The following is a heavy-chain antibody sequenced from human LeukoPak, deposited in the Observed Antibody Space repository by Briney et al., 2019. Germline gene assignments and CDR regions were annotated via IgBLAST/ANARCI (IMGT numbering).Heavy chain of an antibody. V-gene: IGHV4-4*07. CDR2: ISTSGDT. CDR3: ARARELNWFDP. CDR1: GVSITLYY. J-gene: IGHJ5*02. D-gene: IGHD5-24*01. Sequence: PSETLSLTCTVSGVSITLYYWSWIRQPAGKGLEWIGRISTSGDTNYNPSLKSRVTMSVDTSKNQISLRLSSVTAADTAVYYCARARELNWFDPWGQGTPVTVSS.